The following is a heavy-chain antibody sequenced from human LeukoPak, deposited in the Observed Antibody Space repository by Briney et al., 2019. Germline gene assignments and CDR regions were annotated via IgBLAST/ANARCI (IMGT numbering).Heavy chain of an antibody. Sequence: AGGSLRLSCSASGFVFSSPGMHWVRQAPGKGLEYVSAISNKGGSTFYADSVKGRYTISRDNSKNTLYLQLSSLRPEQTVVSYCVSCIGGDCYLEFDYGMDVWGQGTTVTVS. D-gene: IGHD2-21*02. V-gene: IGHV3-64D*09. CDR1: GFVFSSPG. CDR2: ISNKGGST. CDR3: VSCIGGDCYLEFDYGMDV. J-gene: IGHJ6*02.